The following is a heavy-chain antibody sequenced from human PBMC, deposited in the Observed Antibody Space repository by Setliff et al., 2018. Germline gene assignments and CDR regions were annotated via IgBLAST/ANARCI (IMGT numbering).Heavy chain of an antibody. J-gene: IGHJ3*02. CDR3: ARGGPRQGGAFDI. CDR1: GFTFSSYG. Sequence: PVGSLRLSCAASGFTFSSYGMYWVRQAPGKGLEWVAVIWYDGSKKYYADSVKGRLTISRDNSNNTLYLQMNSLRVEDTAVYYCARGGPRQGGAFDIWGQGTMVTVSS. V-gene: IGHV3-33*01. CDR2: IWYDGSKK.